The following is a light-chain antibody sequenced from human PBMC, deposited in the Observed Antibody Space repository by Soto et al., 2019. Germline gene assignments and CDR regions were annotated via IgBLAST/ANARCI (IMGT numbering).Light chain of an antibody. CDR2: DSS. J-gene: IGKJ4*01. Sequence: EIVLTQSPATLSLSPVERATLSCRASQTITKYLAWYQQKPGQAPRLLIYDSSNRATGIPARFSGSGSGTDFTLTISSLESEDSGIYYCQQRYNWLTFGGGTKV. CDR3: QQRYNWLT. V-gene: IGKV3-11*01. CDR1: QTITKY.